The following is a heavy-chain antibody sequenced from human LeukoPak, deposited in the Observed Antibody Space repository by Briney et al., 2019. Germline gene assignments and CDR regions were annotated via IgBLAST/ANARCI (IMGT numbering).Heavy chain of an antibody. CDR1: GGSISSDY. CDR3: ARESHIVVVTANQYYFDY. CDR2: IYTSGST. D-gene: IGHD2-21*02. Sequence: SETLSLTCTVAGGSISSDYWSWIRQPAGNGLEWIGRIYTSGSTNYNPSLKSRVTMSVDTSKNKFSLKLSSVTAADTAVYYCARESHIVVVTANQYYFDYWGQGTLVTVSS. V-gene: IGHV4-4*07. J-gene: IGHJ4*02.